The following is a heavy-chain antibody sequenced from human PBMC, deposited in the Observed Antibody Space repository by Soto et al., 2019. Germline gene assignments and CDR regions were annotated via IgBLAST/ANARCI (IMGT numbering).Heavy chain of an antibody. CDR2: IIPIFDTA. Sequence: QVQLVQSGAEVKKPGSSVKVSCKASGGTFSSYGISWVRQAPGQGLEWMGGIIPIFDTAKYAQKFQGRVTVTADKSTSTADVEVCRRRSEDTAVYYCAGDPGRRSNRWSVRQVAVGDYYRMDVWGQGTTFTV. D-gene: IGHD3-3*01. CDR3: AGDPGRRSNRWSVRQVAVGDYYRMDV. J-gene: IGHJ6*02. V-gene: IGHV1-69*06. CDR1: GGTFSSYG.